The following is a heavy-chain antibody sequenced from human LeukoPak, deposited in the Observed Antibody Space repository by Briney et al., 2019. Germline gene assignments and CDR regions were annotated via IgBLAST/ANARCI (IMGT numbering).Heavy chain of an antibody. Sequence: ASETLSLTCTVSGGSISSYYWSWIRQPPGKGLEWIGYIYYSGSTNYNPSLKSRVTISVDKSKNQFSLKLSSVTAADTAVYYCARARYSSGWYYGMDVWGQGTTVTVSS. CDR1: GGSISSYY. CDR3: ARARYSSGWYYGMDV. V-gene: IGHV4-59*12. D-gene: IGHD6-19*01. CDR2: IYYSGST. J-gene: IGHJ6*02.